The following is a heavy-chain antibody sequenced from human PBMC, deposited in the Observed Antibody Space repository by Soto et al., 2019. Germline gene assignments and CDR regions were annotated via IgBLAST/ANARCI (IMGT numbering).Heavy chain of an antibody. CDR2: INAGGGYT. D-gene: IGHD3-10*01. CDR1: GYIFTSYD. V-gene: IGHV1-46*03. CDR3: SRVDPGETSPFDH. J-gene: IGHJ4*02. Sequence: SVKGSCKASGYIFTSYDMHWVRQAPGQGLEWMGTINAGGGYTTYAQRFQGRVTMTRDTSTSTDSMELSSLRSDDTAVYYCSRVDPGETSPFDHWGQGTLVSVSS.